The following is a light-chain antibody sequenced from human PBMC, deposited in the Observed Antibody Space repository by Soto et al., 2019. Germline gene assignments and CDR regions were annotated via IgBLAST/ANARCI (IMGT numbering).Light chain of an antibody. Sequence: QSVLTQPASVSGCPGQSITIPCTGTSSDVGGYNYVSWYQQHPGKAPKLMIYDVSNRPSGVSNRFSGSKSGNTASLTISGLQAEDEADYYCSSYTSSSTLVFGTGTKVTVL. J-gene: IGLJ1*01. CDR1: SSDVGGYNY. V-gene: IGLV2-14*01. CDR3: SSYTSSSTLV. CDR2: DVS.